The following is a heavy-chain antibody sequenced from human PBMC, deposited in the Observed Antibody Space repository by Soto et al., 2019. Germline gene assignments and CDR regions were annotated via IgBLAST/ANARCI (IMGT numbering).Heavy chain of an antibody. Sequence: LSLTCSVSADSFSKYYWTWIRQPPGEGLEWIGYIYFNGNTNYNPSLKGRVTISIDTSKKQFSLNLSSVTAADTAVYYCASVTFGGVVLAHWGQGTLVTVSS. V-gene: IGHV4-59*01. CDR2: IYFNGNT. CDR1: ADSFSKYY. CDR3: ASVTFGGVVLAH. D-gene: IGHD3-16*01. J-gene: IGHJ4*02.